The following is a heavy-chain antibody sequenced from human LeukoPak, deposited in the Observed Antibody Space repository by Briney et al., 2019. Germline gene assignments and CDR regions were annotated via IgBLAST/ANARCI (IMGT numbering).Heavy chain of an antibody. CDR1: GFTFSGFA. D-gene: IGHD6-19*01. CDR2: ISAGSSNK. Sequence: GGSLRLSCAASGFTFSGFAMIWVRQAPGKGLQWVSSISAGSSNKYYADSVKGRFTISRDNSKNALYLQMNSLRAEDTAMYYLAKGKAVVGAAGLDYWGQGTLVTVSS. CDR3: AKGKAVVGAAGLDY. J-gene: IGHJ4*02. V-gene: IGHV3-23*01.